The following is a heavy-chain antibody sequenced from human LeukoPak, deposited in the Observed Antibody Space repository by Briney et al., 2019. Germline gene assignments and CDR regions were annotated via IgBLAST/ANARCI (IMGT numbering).Heavy chain of an antibody. CDR1: GFTVSSNS. V-gene: IGHV3-66*03. J-gene: IGHJ4*02. D-gene: IGHD2-15*01. CDR2: IYSDNT. CDR3: ARDLVVVVVPTTPVY. Sequence: GGSLRLSCTVSGFTVSSNSMSWVRQAPGKGLEWVSFIYSDNTHYSDSVKGRFTISRDNSKNTLYLQMNSLRAEDTALYYCARDLVVVVVPTTPVYWGQGTLVTVSS.